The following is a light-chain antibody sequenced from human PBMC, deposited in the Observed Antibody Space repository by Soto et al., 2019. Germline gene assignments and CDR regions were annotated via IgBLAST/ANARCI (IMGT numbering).Light chain of an antibody. CDR3: LLYYGGSLL. J-gene: IGLJ3*02. Sequence: QTVVTQEPSLTVSPGGTVTLTCASSSGAVTSGSYTNWFQQKPGQAHRPLIHSTRNKYSSTPARFSGSLLGGKAALTVSGVQPDDEADYYCLLYYGGSLLFGGGTKLTVL. CDR1: SGAVTSGSY. CDR2: STR. V-gene: IGLV7-43*01.